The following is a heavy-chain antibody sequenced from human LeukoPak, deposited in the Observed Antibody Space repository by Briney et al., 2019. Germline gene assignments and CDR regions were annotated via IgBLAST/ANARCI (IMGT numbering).Heavy chain of an antibody. D-gene: IGHD3-22*01. CDR3: ARHSITYYYDSSGYYTAIFDY. Sequence: PGGSLRLSCAASGFAFGSYWMSWVRQPPGKGLEWIGEINHSGSTNYNPSLTSRVTISVDTSKNQFSLKLSSVTAADTAVYYCARHSITYYYDSSGYYTAIFDYWGQGTLVTVSS. J-gene: IGHJ4*02. CDR1: GFAFGSYW. V-gene: IGHV4-34*01. CDR2: INHSGST.